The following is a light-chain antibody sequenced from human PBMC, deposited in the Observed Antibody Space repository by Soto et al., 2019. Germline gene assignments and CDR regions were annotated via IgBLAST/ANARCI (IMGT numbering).Light chain of an antibody. V-gene: IGKV2-30*02. Sequence: DVVMTQSPLSLPVTLGQPASISCRSSQSLVHSDGNTYLNWFQQRPGQSPRRLIYKVSTRDSGVPDRFSGSGSGTDFSLRTSSVEAEDVGVYYCMQGTHWPFTFGQGTKLEIK. CDR1: QSLVHSDGNTY. CDR3: MQGTHWPFT. J-gene: IGKJ2*01. CDR2: KVS.